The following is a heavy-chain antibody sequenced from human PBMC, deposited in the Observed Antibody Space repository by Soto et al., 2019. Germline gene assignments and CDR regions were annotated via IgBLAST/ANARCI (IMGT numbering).Heavy chain of an antibody. D-gene: IGHD3-16*01. Sequence: SETLSLTCVVSGGSISSKNYYWGWIRQAPGKGLEWIGSIFYSGKTFYNPSLQRRATISIDPSKSQFSLEVTSVTAADTAVYYCSRTALRDGDFPLPRSFENWGQGTRVTVS. J-gene: IGHJ4*02. CDR1: GGSISSKNYY. CDR3: SRTALRDGDFPLPRSFEN. CDR2: IFYSGKT. V-gene: IGHV4-39*01.